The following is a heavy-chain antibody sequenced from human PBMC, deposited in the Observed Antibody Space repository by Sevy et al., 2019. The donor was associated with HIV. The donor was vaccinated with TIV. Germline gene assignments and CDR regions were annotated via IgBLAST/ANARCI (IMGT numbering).Heavy chain of an antibody. CDR2: IYYSGST. CDR1: GDSINSNDYY. CDR3: ARHLPLAYYEILTPDSRPFDN. J-gene: IGHJ4*02. Sequence: SETLSLTCGVSGDSINSNDYYWGWIRQPPGKGLEWIGTIYYSGSTYYNPSLKSRVTISVDTSKYQFSLKLPSVTAADTALYYCARHLPLAYYEILTPDSRPFDNWGQGTLVTVSS. D-gene: IGHD3-9*01. V-gene: IGHV4-39*01.